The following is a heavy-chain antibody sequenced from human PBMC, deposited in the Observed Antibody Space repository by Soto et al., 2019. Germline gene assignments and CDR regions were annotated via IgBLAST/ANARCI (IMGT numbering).Heavy chain of an antibody. D-gene: IGHD1-20*01. CDR3: ARLLIIRTTWGSYFDY. CDR2: ISSSSSYI. CDR1: GFTFSSYT. J-gene: IGHJ4*02. V-gene: IGHV3-21*01. Sequence: EVQLVESGGGLVKPGGSLRLSCAASGFTFSSYTMNWVRQAPGKGLEWVSSISSSSSYIYYADSVKGRFTISRDNAKNSLYLQMNGLRAEDTAVYYCARLLIIRTTWGSYFDYWGQGTLVTVSS.